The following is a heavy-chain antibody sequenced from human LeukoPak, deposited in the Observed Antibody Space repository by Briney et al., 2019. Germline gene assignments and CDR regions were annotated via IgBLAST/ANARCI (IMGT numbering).Heavy chain of an antibody. V-gene: IGHV1-18*01. Sequence: ASVKVSCKASGYTFTNYGISWVRQAPGQGLEWMGWISAYNGNTNYAQKLQGRVTMTTDTSTSTAYMELRSLRSDDTAVYYCAGDPCANGVCYFDFWGQGTLVTVSS. CDR3: AGDPCANGVCYFDF. CDR1: GYTFTNYG. J-gene: IGHJ4*02. CDR2: ISAYNGNT. D-gene: IGHD2-8*01.